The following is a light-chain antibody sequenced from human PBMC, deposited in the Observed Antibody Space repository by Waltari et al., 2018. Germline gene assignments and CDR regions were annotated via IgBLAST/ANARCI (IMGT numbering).Light chain of an antibody. CDR2: DAF. CDR1: QSVCRY. CDR3: QMYVRLPAT. Sequence: EIVLKQSPGTLSLSPGERVTLSYRASQSVCRYLAWYQQKPGQAPRLLIYDAFTRATGIADRFSGSGSGTDFSLTISRLDPEDFAVYYCQMYVRLPATFGQGTKVEIK. J-gene: IGKJ1*01. V-gene: IGKV3-20*01.